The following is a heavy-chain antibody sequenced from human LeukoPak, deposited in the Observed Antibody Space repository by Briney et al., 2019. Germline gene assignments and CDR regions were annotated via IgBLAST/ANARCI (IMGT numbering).Heavy chain of an antibody. D-gene: IGHD3/OR15-3a*01. Sequence: PGGSLRLSCAASGFTFSAYYMTWIRQAPGKGLEWVSSIGFSSIGYSSDHIKYADSVKGRFTISRDNAKNSLYLQMDSLRAEDTAMYFCAREDFFTPHSWGQGTLVTVSS. CDR3: AREDFFTPHS. V-gene: IGHV3-11*05. CDR2: IGFSSIGYSSDHI. CDR1: GFTFSAYY. J-gene: IGHJ4*02.